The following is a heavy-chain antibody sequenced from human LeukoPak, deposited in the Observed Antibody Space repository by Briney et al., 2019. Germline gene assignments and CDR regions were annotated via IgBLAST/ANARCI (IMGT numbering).Heavy chain of an antibody. CDR1: GGSISSSTYY. CDR3: ARRVYYDSPFDY. Sequence: SETLSLTCTVSGGSISSSTYYWGWIRQPPGQGLEWIGSIYYSGSTYYNPSLKSRVTISVDTSKNQFSLELSSVTAADTAVYYCARRVYYDSPFDYWGQGTLVTVSS. J-gene: IGHJ4*02. CDR2: IYYSGST. V-gene: IGHV4-39*01. D-gene: IGHD3-22*01.